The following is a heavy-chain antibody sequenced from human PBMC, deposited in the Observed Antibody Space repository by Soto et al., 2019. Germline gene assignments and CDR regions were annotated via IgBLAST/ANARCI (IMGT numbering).Heavy chain of an antibody. CDR3: ARAPWGGDSYGMDV. Sequence: EVPLVESGGGLVKPGGSLRLSCAASGFTFSSYSMNWFRQLPGKGLEWVSSISSSSSCIYYADSVKGRFTISRDNAKNSLYLQMNSLRAEDTAVYYCARAPWGGDSYGMDVWGQGTTVTVSS. V-gene: IGHV3-21*01. J-gene: IGHJ6*02. CDR1: GFTFSSYS. CDR2: ISSSSSCI. D-gene: IGHD2-21*02.